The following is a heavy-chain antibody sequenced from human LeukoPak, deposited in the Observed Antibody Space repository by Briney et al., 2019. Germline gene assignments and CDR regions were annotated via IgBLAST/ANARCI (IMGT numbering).Heavy chain of an antibody. Sequence: GGSLRLSCVASGFPFSSYWMTWVRQAPGKGLEWVANIKQDGSKKSYVDSVKGRFTISRDNAKNSLNLQMNSLRAEDTAIYYCTRVGYIDEGIDYWGQGTLVTVSS. CDR1: GFPFSSYW. D-gene: IGHD5-24*01. CDR2: IKQDGSKK. V-gene: IGHV3-7*04. J-gene: IGHJ4*02. CDR3: TRVGYIDEGIDY.